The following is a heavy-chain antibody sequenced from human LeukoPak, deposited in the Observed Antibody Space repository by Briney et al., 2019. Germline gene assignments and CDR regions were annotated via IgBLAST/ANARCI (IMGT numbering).Heavy chain of an antibody. V-gene: IGHV3-23*01. CDR3: ARDESPRYYDNSDYYPDAFDI. J-gene: IGHJ3*02. Sequence: GGSLRLSCAASGFTFSTNDMSWVRQAPGKGLEWLSILSVIGGSTNYADSVKGRFTISRDNAKNSLYLQMNGLRAEDTAVYYCARDESPRYYDNSDYYPDAFDIWGRGTMVTVSS. D-gene: IGHD3-22*01. CDR2: LSVIGGST. CDR1: GFTFSTND.